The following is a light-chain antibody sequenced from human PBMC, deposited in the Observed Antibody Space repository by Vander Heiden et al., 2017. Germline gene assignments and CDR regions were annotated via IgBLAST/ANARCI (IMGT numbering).Light chain of an antibody. V-gene: IGKV3-11*01. CDR1: QSVRSY. Sequence: EIVLTQSPATLSLSPGERATLSCRASQSVRSYLAWYQQKPGQAPRLRIYDASNRANGIQARFSGSGYGTDFTLTISSREPGDFAVYYCQQRSNGPPIFTFGHGTKVDIK. CDR3: QQRSNGPPIFT. CDR2: DAS. J-gene: IGKJ3*01.